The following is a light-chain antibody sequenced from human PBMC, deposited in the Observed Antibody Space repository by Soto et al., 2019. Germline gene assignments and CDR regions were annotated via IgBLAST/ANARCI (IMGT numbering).Light chain of an antibody. V-gene: IGKV3-20*01. CDR1: QSVSSSY. CDR2: GTS. Sequence: EIVLTQSSGTLSLSPGERATLSCRASQSVSSSYLAWYQQKPGQAPRLLIYGTSNRATGIPDRFSGSGSGADFTLTISRLEPEDFAVYYCQQNGGSPAFGGGTKLEIK. J-gene: IGKJ4*01. CDR3: QQNGGSPA.